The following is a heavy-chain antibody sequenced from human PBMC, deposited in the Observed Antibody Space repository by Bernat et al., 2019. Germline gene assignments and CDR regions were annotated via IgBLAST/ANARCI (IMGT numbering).Heavy chain of an antibody. CDR2: IPYDGSNQ. CDR3: ARDMDAPYCGSDCYSDAFDI. Sequence: QVQMVESGGGVVQPGKSLRLSCVASELTITNYGMHWVRQAPGKGLEWVAAIPYDGSNQYYADSVKGRFTISRDNAKNTLYLQMNSLRAEDTAVYYCARDMDAPYCGSDCYSDAFDIWGQGTMVTVSS. D-gene: IGHD2-21*02. V-gene: IGHV3-30*03. CDR1: ELTITNYG. J-gene: IGHJ3*02.